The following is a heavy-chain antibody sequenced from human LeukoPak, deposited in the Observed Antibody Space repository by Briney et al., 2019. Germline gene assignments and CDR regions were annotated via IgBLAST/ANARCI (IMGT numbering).Heavy chain of an antibody. J-gene: IGHJ4*02. D-gene: IGHD3-22*01. CDR2: INHSGST. CDR1: GGSFSGYY. Sequence: PSETLSLTCAVYGGSFSGYYWSWIRQPPGKGLEWIGEINHSGSTNYNPSLKSRVTISVDTSKNQFSLKLSSVTAADTAVCYCARGEFTYYYDSSGPAGYWGQGTLVTVSS. CDR3: ARGEFTYYYDSSGPAGY. V-gene: IGHV4-34*01.